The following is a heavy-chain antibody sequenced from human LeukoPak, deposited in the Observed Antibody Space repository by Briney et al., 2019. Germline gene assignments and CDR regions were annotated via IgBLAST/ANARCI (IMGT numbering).Heavy chain of an antibody. CDR3: AKDHSDSGRAFEY. J-gene: IGHJ4*02. V-gene: IGHV3-30*18. CDR1: GFTFRTTG. D-gene: IGHD1-26*01. Sequence: PGGSLRLSCATSGFTFRTTGVHWVRQGPGKGLEWVALMSSDGINTYYADSVKGRFTVSRDSSRDTLYLQKNSVRPDDTAVYYCAKDHSDSGRAFEYWGRGTLVTVSS. CDR2: MSSDGINT.